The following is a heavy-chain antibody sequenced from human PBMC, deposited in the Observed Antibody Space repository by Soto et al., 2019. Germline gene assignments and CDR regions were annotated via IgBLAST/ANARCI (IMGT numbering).Heavy chain of an antibody. D-gene: IGHD3-22*01. CDR3: AKEWARHSSSPDIFDG. CDR1: GFTFSSYA. J-gene: IGHJ4*02. Sequence: QSGGSLRLSCAASGFTFSSYAMGWVRQAPGKGLEWVSGISGSGATSYYADSVKGRFTISRDNSKNALYLQMNSLRAEDTAVYFCAKEWARHSSSPDIFDGWGQGPLVTVSS. V-gene: IGHV3-23*01. CDR2: ISGSGATS.